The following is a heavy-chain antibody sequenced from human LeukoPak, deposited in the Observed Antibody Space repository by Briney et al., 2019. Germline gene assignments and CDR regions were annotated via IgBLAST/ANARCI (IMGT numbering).Heavy chain of an antibody. CDR3: ARDLRTYYDSSGYFDY. J-gene: IGHJ4*02. CDR1: GFTFSSYG. CDR2: IWYDGSNK. V-gene: IGHV3-33*01. Sequence: GRSLRLSCAASGFTFSSYGMHWVRQAPGKGLEWVAVIWYDGSNKYYADSVKGRFTISRDNSKNTLYLQMNSLRAEDTAVYYCARDLRTYYDSSGYFDYWGQGTLVTVS. D-gene: IGHD3-22*01.